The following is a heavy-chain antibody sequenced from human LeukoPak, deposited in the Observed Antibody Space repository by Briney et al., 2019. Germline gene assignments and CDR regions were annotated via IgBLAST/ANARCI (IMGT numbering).Heavy chain of an antibody. V-gene: IGHV4-59*08. CDR3: ARRAQAGRIFDY. Sequence: SETLSLTCTVSGGSISSYYWSWIRQPPGKGLEWIGYIYYSGSTNCNPSLKSRVTISVDTSKNQFSLKLSSVTAADTAVYYCARRAQAGRIFDYWGQGTLVTVSS. CDR1: GGSISSYY. D-gene: IGHD6-13*01. J-gene: IGHJ4*02. CDR2: IYYSGST.